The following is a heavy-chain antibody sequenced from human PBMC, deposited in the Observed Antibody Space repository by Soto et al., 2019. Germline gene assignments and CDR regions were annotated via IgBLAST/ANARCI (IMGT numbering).Heavy chain of an antibody. Sequence: QVQLVQSGAEVKKPGSSVKVSCKASGGTFSSYAISWVRQAPGQGLEWMGGIIPLFGTANYAQKFQGRVTITADESTSTAYMELSSLRSEDTAVYYCASGYSPSEYQLLRGAFAIWCQGTMVTVSS. V-gene: IGHV1-69*01. CDR1: GGTFSSYA. J-gene: IGHJ3*02. D-gene: IGHD2-2*01. CDR2: IIPLFGTA. CDR3: ASGYSPSEYQLLRGAFAI.